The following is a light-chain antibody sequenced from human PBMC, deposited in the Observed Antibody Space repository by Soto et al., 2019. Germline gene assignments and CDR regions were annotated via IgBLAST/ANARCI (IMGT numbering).Light chain of an antibody. CDR1: QSISGY. CDR2: DAS. Sequence: EIVLTQSPATLSLSPGERATLSCRASQSISGYLAWYQQKPGQAPRLLIYDASNRATGIPARFSGSGSGTDFALTIGSLEPEDFAVYYCQQRSNWPPLFAFGPGTKVDI. J-gene: IGKJ3*01. V-gene: IGKV3-11*01. CDR3: QQRSNWPPLFA.